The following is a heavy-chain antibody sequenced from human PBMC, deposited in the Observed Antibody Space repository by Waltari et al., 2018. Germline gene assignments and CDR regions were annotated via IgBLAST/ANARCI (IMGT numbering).Heavy chain of an antibody. CDR2: INNDGSII. V-gene: IGHV3-74*01. CDR3: LNYDFDS. CDR1: GFNFSNYF. D-gene: IGHD1-7*01. Sequence: DVQVVESGGGLVRPGGSLRRSCTGSGFNFSNYFIHWVRQPPGKGPVWVARINNDGSIINYADSVKGRFTISRDNAKSTVYLQMNNLRGEDTALYYCLNYDFDSWGQGTLVTVSS. J-gene: IGHJ4*02.